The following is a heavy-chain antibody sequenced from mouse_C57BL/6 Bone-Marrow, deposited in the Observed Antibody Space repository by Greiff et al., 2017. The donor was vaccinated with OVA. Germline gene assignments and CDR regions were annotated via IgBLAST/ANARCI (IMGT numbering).Heavy chain of an antibody. V-gene: IGHV1-18*01. CDR1: GYTFTDYN. D-gene: IGHD2-2*01. Sequence: VQLQQSGPELVKPGASVKIPCKASGYTFTDYNMDWVKQSHGKSLEWIGDINPNNGGTIYNQKFKGKATLTVDKSSSTAYMGLRSLTSEDTAVYYCAREGLLAYWGQGTLVTVSA. J-gene: IGHJ3*01. CDR3: AREGLLAY. CDR2: INPNNGGT.